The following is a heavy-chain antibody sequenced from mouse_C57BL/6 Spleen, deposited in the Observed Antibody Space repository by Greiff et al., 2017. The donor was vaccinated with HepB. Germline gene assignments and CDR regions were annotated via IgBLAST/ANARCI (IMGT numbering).Heavy chain of an antibody. CDR3: ANYGSRDYFDY. CDR1: GYSFTGYY. J-gene: IGHJ2*01. D-gene: IGHD1-1*01. Sequence: VQLQQSGPELVKPGASVKISCKASGYSFTGYYMNWVKQSPEKSLEWIGEINPSTGGTTYNQKFKAKATLTVDKSSSTAYMQLKSLTSEDSAVYYCANYGSRDYFDYWGQGTTLTVSS. V-gene: IGHV1-42*01. CDR2: INPSTGGT.